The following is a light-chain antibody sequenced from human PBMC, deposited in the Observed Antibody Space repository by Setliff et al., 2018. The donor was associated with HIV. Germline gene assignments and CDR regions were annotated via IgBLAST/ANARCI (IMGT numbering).Light chain of an antibody. V-gene: IGLV2-11*01. Sequence: QSVLTQPRSVSGSPGQSVTISCTGTISDVGGYHYVSWYQQHPGKAPKVMIYDVSKRPSGVPDRFSGSKSGNTASLTISGLQAEDEADYYCCSYAGSYTFVFGTGTKVTVL. CDR1: ISDVGGYHY. CDR3: CSYAGSYTFV. J-gene: IGLJ1*01. CDR2: DVS.